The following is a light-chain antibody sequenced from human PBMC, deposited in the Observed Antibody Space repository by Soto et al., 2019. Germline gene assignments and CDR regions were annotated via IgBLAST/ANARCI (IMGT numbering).Light chain of an antibody. Sequence: QSALTQPRSVSGSPGQSVTISCTGTSSYVGGYNYVSWYQQHPGKAPQLLIFNFNRRPSGVPDRFSGSTSGNTPSPTISGLQAEDEADYYCCSYVGSYTFVFETGTKVTVL. CDR2: NFN. V-gene: IGLV2-11*01. J-gene: IGLJ1*01. CDR3: CSYVGSYTFV. CDR1: SSYVGGYNY.